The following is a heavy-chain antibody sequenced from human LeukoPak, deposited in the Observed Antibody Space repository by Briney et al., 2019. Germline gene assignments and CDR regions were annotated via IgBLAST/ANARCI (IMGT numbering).Heavy chain of an antibody. Sequence: ASVKVSCKASGGTFSSYAISWVRQAPGQGLEWMGGIIPIFGTANYAQKFQGRVTITTDESTSTAYMELSSLRAEDTAVYYCARGTPYYDFWSGHHAFDIWGQGTMVTVSS. J-gene: IGHJ3*02. CDR3: ARGTPYYDFWSGHHAFDI. D-gene: IGHD3-3*01. V-gene: IGHV1-69*05. CDR2: IIPIFGTA. CDR1: GGTFSSYA.